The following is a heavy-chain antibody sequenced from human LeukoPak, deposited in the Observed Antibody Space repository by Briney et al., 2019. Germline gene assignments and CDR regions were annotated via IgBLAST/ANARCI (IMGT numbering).Heavy chain of an antibody. CDR1: GGSISSSSYY. Sequence: PSETLSLTCTVSGGSISSSSYYWGWIRQPPGKGLEWIGRSYYSGSTYYNPSLKSRVTISVDTSKTQFSLKLSSVTAADTAVYYCARHRHDYGGNSGAFDIWGQGTMVTVSS. CDR2: SYYSGST. V-gene: IGHV4-39*01. J-gene: IGHJ3*02. CDR3: ARHRHDYGGNSGAFDI. D-gene: IGHD4-23*01.